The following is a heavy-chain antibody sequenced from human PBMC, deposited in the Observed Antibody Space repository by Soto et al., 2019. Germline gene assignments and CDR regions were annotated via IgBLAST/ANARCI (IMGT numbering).Heavy chain of an antibody. CDR2: INPKSGGT. J-gene: IGHJ6*02. V-gene: IGHV1-2*04. D-gene: IGHD2-8*01. CDR1: GYSFTDYH. Sequence: SVKVSCEAAGYSFTDYHIHWVRQAPGQGLEWLGRINPKSGGTSTAQKFQGWVTMTTDTSISTASMELTRLTSDDTAIYYCARGDSTDCSNGVCSFFYNHDMDVWGQGTTVPVS. CDR3: ARGDSTDCSNGVCSFFYNHDMDV.